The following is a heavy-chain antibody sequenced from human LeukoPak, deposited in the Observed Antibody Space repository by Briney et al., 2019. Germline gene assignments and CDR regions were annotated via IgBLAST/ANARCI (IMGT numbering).Heavy chain of an antibody. J-gene: IGHJ4*02. CDR1: GFTFSDVY. Sequence: KPGGSLRLSCAASGFTFSDVYMSWIRQAPGKGLEWVSYIISSGSSTKYADSVKGRFTISRDNAKNSLYLQMNSLRVEDTAVYYCARDRGRVAGEYFDYWGQGTLVTVSS. CDR3: ARDRGRVAGEYFDY. V-gene: IGHV3-11*06. CDR2: IISSGSST. D-gene: IGHD6-19*01.